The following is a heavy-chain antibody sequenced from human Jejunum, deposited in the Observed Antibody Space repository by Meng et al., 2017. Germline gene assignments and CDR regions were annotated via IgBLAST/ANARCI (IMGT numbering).Heavy chain of an antibody. CDR2: IKQDGSEK. Sequence: EVQLVGSWGGLVQRGGSLRRSCAASGFSFSSYWMSWVRQAPGKGLEWVANIKQDGSEKNYVDSVKGRFTISRENAKNSLFLQINSLRAEDTAVYFCARNPAAGSSSWGQGTLVTVSS. V-gene: IGHV3-7*01. CDR1: GFSFSSYW. J-gene: IGHJ5*02. CDR3: ARNPAAGSSS. D-gene: IGHD6-13*01.